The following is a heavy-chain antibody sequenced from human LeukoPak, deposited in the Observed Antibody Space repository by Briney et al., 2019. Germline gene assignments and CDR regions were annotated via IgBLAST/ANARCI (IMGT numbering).Heavy chain of an antibody. CDR2: ISGSGSYT. CDR1: GFTVSDYS. D-gene: IGHD6-13*01. V-gene: IGHV3-23*01. CDR3: AKEGGLRSSWSFDF. Sequence: GGSLRLSCAASGFTVSDYSMAWVRQAPGKGLEWVSAISGSGSYTDYADSAKGRFTISRDNSKNTLYLQMNSLRVEDTAVYYCAKEGGLRSSWSFDFWGQGILVIVSS. J-gene: IGHJ4*02.